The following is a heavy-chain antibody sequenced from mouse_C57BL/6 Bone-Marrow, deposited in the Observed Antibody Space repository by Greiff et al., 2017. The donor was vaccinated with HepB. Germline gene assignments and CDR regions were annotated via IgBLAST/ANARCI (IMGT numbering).Heavy chain of an antibody. J-gene: IGHJ2*01. Sequence: VQLQQSGPELVKPGASVKISCKASGYTFTDYYMNWVKQSHGKSLEWIGDINPNNGGTSYNQKFKGKATLTVDKSSSTAYMELRSLTSEDSAVYYCASRPSFDYWGQGTTLTVSS. CDR3: ASRPSFDY. V-gene: IGHV1-26*01. CDR1: GYTFTDYY. CDR2: INPNNGGT.